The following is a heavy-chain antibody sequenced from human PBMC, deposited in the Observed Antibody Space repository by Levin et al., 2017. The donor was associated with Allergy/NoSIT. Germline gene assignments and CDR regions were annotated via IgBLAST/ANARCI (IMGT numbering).Heavy chain of an antibody. Sequence: SETLSLICIVSGGSINNYHWSWIRQPPGKGLEWIGYIYSSGSTNYNPSLKSRVTISVDTSKNQFSLTLNSVTAADTAVYYCARDRVLASSGTFYYYGMAGWGQGTTVTVSS. J-gene: IGHJ6*02. CDR1: GGSINNYH. D-gene: IGHD6-19*01. CDR3: ARDRVLASSGTFYYYGMAG. CDR2: IYSSGST. V-gene: IGHV4-59*01.